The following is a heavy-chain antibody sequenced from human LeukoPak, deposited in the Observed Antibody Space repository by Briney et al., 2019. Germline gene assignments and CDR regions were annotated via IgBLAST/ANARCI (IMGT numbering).Heavy chain of an antibody. CDR1: GYTFTGYY. CDR2: INPNSGGT. J-gene: IGHJ4*02. D-gene: IGHD2-2*01. Sequence: ASVKVSCKASGYTFTGYYMHWVRQAPGQGLEWMGWINPNSGGTNYAQKFQGRVTMTRDTSISIAYMELSRLRSDDTAVYYCARDLGYCSSTSCYLDYWGQGTLVTVSS. CDR3: ARDLGYCSSTSCYLDY. V-gene: IGHV1-2*02.